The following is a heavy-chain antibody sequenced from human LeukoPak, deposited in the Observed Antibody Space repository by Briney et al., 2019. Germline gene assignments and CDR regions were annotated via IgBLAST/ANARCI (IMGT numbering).Heavy chain of an antibody. V-gene: IGHV3-48*02. CDR1: GFTFSSYS. Sequence: GGSLRLSCAASGFTFSSYSMNWVRQAPGKGPEWVSYISSSSSTIYYADSVKGRFTISRDNAKNSLYLQMNSLRDEDTAVYYCARTRTTVAPYFDYWGQGTLVTVSS. CDR3: ARTRTTVAPYFDY. CDR2: ISSSSSTI. D-gene: IGHD4-23*01. J-gene: IGHJ4*02.